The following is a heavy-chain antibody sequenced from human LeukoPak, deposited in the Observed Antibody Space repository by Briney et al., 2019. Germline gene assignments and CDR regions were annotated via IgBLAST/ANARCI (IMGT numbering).Heavy chain of an antibody. V-gene: IGHV4-34*01. CDR3: ARGGVIGGSYSA. J-gene: IGHJ4*02. CDR1: GGSFSGYY. CDR2: INHSGST. Sequence: SETLSLTCAVYGGSFSGYYRSWVRQPPGKGLEWIGEINHSGSTNYNPSLKSRVTVSVDTSKNQFSLKLSSVTAADTAVYYCARGGVIGGSYSAWGQGTLVTVSS. D-gene: IGHD1-26*01.